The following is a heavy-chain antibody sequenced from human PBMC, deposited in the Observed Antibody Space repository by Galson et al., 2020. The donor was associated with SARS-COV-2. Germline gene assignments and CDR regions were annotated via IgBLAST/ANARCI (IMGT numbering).Heavy chain of an antibody. J-gene: IGHJ2*01. CDR3: AGRGGTVTTQHVEL. CDR1: GGSISTTSYF. Sequence: SETLSLTCTVSGGSISTTSYFWGWIRQPPGKGLEWIGTVYYSGTTYYNPSLRSRVTISVDTSTNQFSLKLNSVAAAATAVYYCAGRGGTVTTQHVELWGRGTLVTVSS. CDR2: VYYSGTT. V-gene: IGHV4-39*01. D-gene: IGHD4-17*01.